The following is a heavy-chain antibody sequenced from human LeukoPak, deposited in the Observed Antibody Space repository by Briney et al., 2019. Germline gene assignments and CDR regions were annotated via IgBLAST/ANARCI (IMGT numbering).Heavy chain of an antibody. Sequence: PGRSLRLSCVASGLNFKSYAVHWVRQAPGKGLHWVAGLSHDGGSEYYAGSVRGRFSISTDNSKSTVYLQMNTLRPEDTAVYYCARAHSSGRLNGAFDLWGQGTTVSVSS. V-gene: IGHV3-30*01. CDR3: ARAHSSGRLNGAFDL. J-gene: IGHJ3*01. CDR2: LSHDGGSE. D-gene: IGHD3-22*01. CDR1: GLNFKSYA.